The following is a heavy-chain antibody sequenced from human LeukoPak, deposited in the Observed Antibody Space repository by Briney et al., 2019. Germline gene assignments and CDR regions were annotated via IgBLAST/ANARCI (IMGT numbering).Heavy chain of an antibody. V-gene: IGHV3-21*01. J-gene: IGHJ6*02. D-gene: IGHD4-17*01. Sequence: PGGSLRLSCAASGFTFSSYSMNWVRQAPGKGLEWVSSISSSSSYIYYADSVKGRFTISRDNSKNTLYLQMNSLRAEDTAVYYCAREGSVDGDYYYYYGMDVWGQGTTVTVSS. CDR2: ISSSSSYI. CDR1: GFTFSSYS. CDR3: AREGSVDGDYYYYYGMDV.